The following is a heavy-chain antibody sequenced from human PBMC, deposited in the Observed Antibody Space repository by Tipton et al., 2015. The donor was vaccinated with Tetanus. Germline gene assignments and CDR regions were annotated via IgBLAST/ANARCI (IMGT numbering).Heavy chain of an antibody. CDR1: GGSVRSGDYY. D-gene: IGHD3-3*01. J-gene: IGHJ4*02. CDR3: ARANFDFSKKGPFDS. V-gene: IGHV4-61*08. Sequence: LRLSCTVSGGSVRSGDYYWTWIRQPPGKGLEWVGYIDNGGRTNYTPSLKSRLTISLDKAKKQFSLNLTSVTAADTAVYFCARANFDFSKKGPFDSWGQGILVIVSA. CDR2: IDNGGRT.